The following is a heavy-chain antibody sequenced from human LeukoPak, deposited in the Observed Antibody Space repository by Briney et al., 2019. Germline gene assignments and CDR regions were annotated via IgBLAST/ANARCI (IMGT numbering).Heavy chain of an antibody. CDR2: IYYSGST. Sequence: KSSETLSLTCTVSGGSISSYYWSWIRQPPGKGLEWIGYIYYSGSTNYNPSLKSRVTISVDTSKNQFSLKLSSVTAADTAVYYCARVATYYYGSGSYYNTYYFDYWGQGTLVTVSS. CDR1: GGSISSYY. CDR3: ARVATYYYGSGSYYNTYYFDY. J-gene: IGHJ4*02. D-gene: IGHD3-10*01. V-gene: IGHV4-59*01.